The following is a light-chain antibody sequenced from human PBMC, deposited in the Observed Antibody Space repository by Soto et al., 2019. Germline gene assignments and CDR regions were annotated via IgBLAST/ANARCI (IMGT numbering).Light chain of an antibody. V-gene: IGKV1D-13*01. J-gene: IGKJ4*01. Sequence: IQLTQSPSSLSASVGDRVTLTCRASQAINRALAWCRQRPGKPPKVLIYDASILESGVPSRFSGSGSGTDFTLTISSLQPEDFATYYCLQVDNYPLTFGGGTKVEIK. CDR3: LQVDNYPLT. CDR2: DAS. CDR1: QAINRA.